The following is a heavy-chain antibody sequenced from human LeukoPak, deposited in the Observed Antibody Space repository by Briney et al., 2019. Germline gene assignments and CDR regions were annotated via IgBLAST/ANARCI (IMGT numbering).Heavy chain of an antibody. CDR3: ASWGCRGGDCYSDYFDY. J-gene: IGHJ4*02. V-gene: IGHV4-59*01. CDR1: GGSISSYY. CDR2: IYYSGST. Sequence: NPSETLSLTCTVSGGSISSYYWSWIRQPPGKGLERIGYIYYSGSTNYNPSLKSRVTISVDTSKNQFSLKLSSVTAADTAVYYCASWGCRGGDCYSDYFDYWGQGTLVTVSS. D-gene: IGHD2-21*01.